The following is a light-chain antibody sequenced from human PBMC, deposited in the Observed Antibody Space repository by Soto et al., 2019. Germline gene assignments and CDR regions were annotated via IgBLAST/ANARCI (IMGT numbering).Light chain of an antibody. CDR1: SSDVGGYNY. Sequence: QSVLTQPASVSGSPGQSITISCTGTSSDVGGYNYVSWYQQHPGNAPKLIIYDVSNRPSGVSNRFSGSKSGNTASLTISGLQAEDEDDYYCNSFTTSSTTYVFGTGTKLTVL. CDR3: NSFTTSSTTYV. CDR2: DVS. J-gene: IGLJ1*01. V-gene: IGLV2-14*03.